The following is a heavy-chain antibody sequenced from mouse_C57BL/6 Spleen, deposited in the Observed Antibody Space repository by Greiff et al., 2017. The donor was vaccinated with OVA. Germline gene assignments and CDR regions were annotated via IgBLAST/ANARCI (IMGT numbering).Heavy chain of an antibody. Sequence: EVKVVESGGDLVKPGGSLKLSCAASGFTFSSYGMSWVRQTPDKRLEWVATISSGGSYNYYPARVKGRFTISRDNAKNNLYLQMSSLKSEDTTMYYCARHRDPYSNSFFDYWGQGTTLTVSS. J-gene: IGHJ2*01. CDR3: ARHRDPYSNSFFDY. CDR1: GFTFSSYG. D-gene: IGHD2-5*01. CDR2: ISSGGSYN. V-gene: IGHV5-6*01.